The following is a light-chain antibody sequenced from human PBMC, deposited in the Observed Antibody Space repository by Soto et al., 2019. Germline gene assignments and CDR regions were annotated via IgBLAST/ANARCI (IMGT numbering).Light chain of an antibody. J-gene: IGLJ2*01. CDR3: GTWDSSLSVVV. CDR2: DNN. V-gene: IGLV1-51*01. CDR1: SSNIGNNY. Sequence: QSVLTQPPSVFAAPGQKVTISCSGTSSNIGNNYVSWYQQLPGTAPKLLIYDNNERPSGIPDRFSGSKSGTSATLGITGLQTGDEGDYYCGTWDSSLSVVVFGGGTKLTVL.